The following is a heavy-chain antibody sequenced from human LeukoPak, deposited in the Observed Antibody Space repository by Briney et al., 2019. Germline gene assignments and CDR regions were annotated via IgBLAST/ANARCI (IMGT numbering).Heavy chain of an antibody. J-gene: IGHJ3*02. CDR1: GFTFSSYS. CDR2: INWNGGST. V-gene: IGHV3-20*04. Sequence: GGSLRLSCAASGFTFSSYSMNWVRQAPGKGLVWVSGINWNGGSTGYADSVKGRFTISRDNAKNSLYLQMNSLRAEDTALYYCARDQRSLLYDAFDIWGQGTMVTVSS. D-gene: IGHD2-15*01. CDR3: ARDQRSLLYDAFDI.